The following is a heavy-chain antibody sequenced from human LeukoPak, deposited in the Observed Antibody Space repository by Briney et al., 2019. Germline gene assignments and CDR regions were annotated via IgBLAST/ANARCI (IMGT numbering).Heavy chain of an antibody. J-gene: IGHJ5*02. Sequence: GGSLRLSCSASGFTFTTYWMHWVRLAPGKGLVWVSRINSIGTSTSYADSVKGRFTVSRDNAKSTLYLQITSLRTEDTAVYYCAKEFIAVAATGNWFDPWGQGTLVTVSS. CDR3: AKEFIAVAATGNWFDP. D-gene: IGHD6-19*01. CDR1: GFTFTTYW. CDR2: INSIGTST. V-gene: IGHV3-74*01.